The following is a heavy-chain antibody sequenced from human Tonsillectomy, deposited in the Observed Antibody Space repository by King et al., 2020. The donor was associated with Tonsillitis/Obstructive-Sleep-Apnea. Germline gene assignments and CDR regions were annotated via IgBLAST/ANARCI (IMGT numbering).Heavy chain of an antibody. CDR3: AKDGHCSSTSCYSRDYWFDP. Sequence: QLVQSGGGLVQPGGSLRLSCAASGFTFSSYAMSWVRQAPGKGLEWVSAISGSGGSTYYADSVKGRFTISRDNSKNTLYLQMNSLRAEDTAVYYCAKDGHCSSTSCYSRDYWFDPWGQGTLVTVSS. CDR1: GFTFSSYA. V-gene: IGHV3-23*04. J-gene: IGHJ5*02. D-gene: IGHD2-2*02. CDR2: ISGSGGST.